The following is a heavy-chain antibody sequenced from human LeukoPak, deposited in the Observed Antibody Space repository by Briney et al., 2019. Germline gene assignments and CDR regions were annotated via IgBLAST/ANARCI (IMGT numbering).Heavy chain of an antibody. CDR1: GFTFSSYA. D-gene: IGHD4-17*01. Sequence: GGSLRLSCAASGFTFSSYAMSWVRQAPGTGLEWVSAISGSGGSTYYADSVKGRFTISRDNSKNTLYLQMNSLRAEDTAVYYCAKDFGGYYGDYIDYWGQGTLVTVSS. J-gene: IGHJ4*02. V-gene: IGHV3-23*01. CDR3: AKDFGGYYGDYIDY. CDR2: ISGSGGST.